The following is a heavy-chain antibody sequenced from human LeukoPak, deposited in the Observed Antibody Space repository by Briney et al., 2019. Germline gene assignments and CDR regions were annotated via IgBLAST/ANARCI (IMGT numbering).Heavy chain of an antibody. Sequence: SETLSLTCTVSGGSISSYYWSWIRQPPGKGLEWIGYIYYSGSTNYNPSLKSRVTISVDTSKNQFSLKLSSVTAADTAVYYCARSASSYSSSSDYYYFDYWGQGTLVTVSS. J-gene: IGHJ4*02. CDR1: GGSISSYY. CDR3: ARSASSYSSSSDYYYFDY. V-gene: IGHV4-59*01. CDR2: IYYSGST. D-gene: IGHD6-13*01.